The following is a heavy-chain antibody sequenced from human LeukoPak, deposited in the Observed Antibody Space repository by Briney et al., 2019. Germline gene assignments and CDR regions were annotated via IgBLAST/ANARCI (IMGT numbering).Heavy chain of an antibody. CDR1: GFTFSSYS. CDR3: ARDGGRRMGLLSGYYYGMDV. V-gene: IGHV3-21*01. Sequence: GGSLRLSCAASGFTFSSYSMNWVRQAPGKGLEWVSSISSSSSYIYYADSVKGRFTISRDNAKNSLYLQMNSLRAEDTAVYYCARDGGRRMGLLSGYYYGMDVWGKGTTVTVSS. D-gene: IGHD2-15*01. CDR2: ISSSSSYI. J-gene: IGHJ6*04.